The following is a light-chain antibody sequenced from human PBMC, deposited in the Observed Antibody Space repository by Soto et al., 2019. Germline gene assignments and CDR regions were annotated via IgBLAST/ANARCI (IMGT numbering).Light chain of an antibody. J-gene: IGKJ2*01. CDR1: QSVSSN. CDR2: GAS. V-gene: IGKV3-15*01. CDR3: QQYNNWPYT. Sequence: EIVMTQSPATLSVSPGERATLSCRASQSVSSNLAWYRQNPGQAPRLLTYGASTRATGIPARFSGSGSGTEFTLTISSLQSEDFAVYYCQQYNNWPYTFGQGTKLEIK.